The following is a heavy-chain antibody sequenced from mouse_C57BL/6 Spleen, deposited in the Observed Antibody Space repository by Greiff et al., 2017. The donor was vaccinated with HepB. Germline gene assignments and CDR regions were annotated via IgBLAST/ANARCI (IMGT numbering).Heavy chain of an antibody. V-gene: IGHV1-69*01. CDR1: GYTFTSYW. D-gene: IGHD3-1*01. J-gene: IGHJ2*01. CDR2: IDPSDSYT. Sequence: QVQLQQSGAELVMPGASVKLSCKASGYTFTSYWMHWVKQRPGQGLEWIGEIDPSDSYTNYNQKFKGKSTLTVDKSSSTAYMQLSSLTSEDSAVYYCARWGFLGPFDYWGQGTTLTVSS. CDR3: ARWGFLGPFDY.